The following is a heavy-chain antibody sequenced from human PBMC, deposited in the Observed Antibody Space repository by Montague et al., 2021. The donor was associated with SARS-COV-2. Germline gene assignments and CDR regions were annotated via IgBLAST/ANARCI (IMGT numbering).Heavy chain of an antibody. CDR1: GDSVSSNSAA. D-gene: IGHD3-10*01. CDR2: IYYRSKWYN. Sequence: CAISGDSVSSNSAAWNWIRQSPSRGLEWLGRIYYRSKWYNDYAVSVKSRISINPDTSKNQFSLQLNSVTPEDTAVYCCARGLWFGELLSLYYYYGMDVWGQGTTVTVSS. CDR3: ARGLWFGELLSLYYYYGMDV. V-gene: IGHV6-1*01. J-gene: IGHJ6*02.